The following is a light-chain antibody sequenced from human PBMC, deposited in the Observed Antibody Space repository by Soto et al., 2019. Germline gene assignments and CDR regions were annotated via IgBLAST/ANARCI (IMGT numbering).Light chain of an antibody. J-gene: IGLJ2*01. CDR3: SSYTSSITMI. CDR2: EVS. Sequence: QSVLTQPASVSGSPGQSITVSCTGTSSDVGGYNYVSWYQQYPGKAPKLLIYEVSNRPSGVSNRFSGSKSGNTASLTISGLQAEDEADYYCSSYTSSITMIFGGGTQLTVL. V-gene: IGLV2-14*01. CDR1: SSDVGGYNY.